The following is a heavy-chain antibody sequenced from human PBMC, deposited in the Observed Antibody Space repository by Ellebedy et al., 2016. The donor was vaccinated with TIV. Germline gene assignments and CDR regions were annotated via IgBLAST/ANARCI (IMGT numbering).Heavy chain of an antibody. V-gene: IGHV3-30-3*01. CDR2: ISYDGTHK. CDR3: AKDPYYDSSAYADSHYYYMDV. D-gene: IGHD3-22*01. Sequence: GESLKISXAASGFSFSTPAMHWVRQTPDRGLEWVTVISYDGTHKDYANSVKGRFTISRDNSENMVYLQMNSLRADDTAVYYCAKDPYYDSSAYADSHYYYMDVWGKGTTVTVSS. J-gene: IGHJ6*03. CDR1: GFSFSTPA.